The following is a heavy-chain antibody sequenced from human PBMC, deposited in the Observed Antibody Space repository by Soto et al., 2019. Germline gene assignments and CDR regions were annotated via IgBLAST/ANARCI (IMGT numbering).Heavy chain of an antibody. J-gene: IGHJ6*02. D-gene: IGHD2-2*01. CDR1: GYTFTGYD. CDR3: ARVDIVVVPAAIYYGMDV. Sequence: GASVKVSCKASGYTFTGYDMHWGRQGPGQGLEWMGWINPNSGGTNYAQKFQGRVTVTRDTSISTAYMELSRLRSDDTAVYYCARVDIVVVPAAIYYGMDVWGQGTTVTVSS. V-gene: IGHV1-2*02. CDR2: INPNSGGT.